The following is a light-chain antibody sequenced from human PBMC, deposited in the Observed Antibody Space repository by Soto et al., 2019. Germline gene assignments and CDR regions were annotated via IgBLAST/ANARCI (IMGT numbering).Light chain of an antibody. V-gene: IGLV2-11*01. J-gene: IGLJ2*01. CDR3: SSYPGSYTYVV. Sequence: QSALTQPRSVSGSPGQSVTISCTGTSSDVGGYNYVSWYQQHPGKAPKLMIYDVSKRPSGVPDRFSGSKSGNTASLTISGLQAEDKADYYCSSYPGSYTYVVFGGGTNLTVL. CDR2: DVS. CDR1: SSDVGGYNY.